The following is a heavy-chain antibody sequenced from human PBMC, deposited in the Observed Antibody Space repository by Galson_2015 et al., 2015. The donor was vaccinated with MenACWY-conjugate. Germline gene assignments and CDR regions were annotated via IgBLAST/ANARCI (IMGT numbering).Heavy chain of an antibody. V-gene: IGHV3-7*03. CDR3: ARGGN. J-gene: IGHJ4*01. CDR2: INEDGSDK. Sequence: SLILACAASGFRFSSQWLSWVRQAPGKGPECVASINEDGSDKSYMDSVKGRFTISRDNAQNSLSLQMNSLSVEDTAVYYCARGGNWGHGTLVTVSS. D-gene: IGHD4-23*01. CDR1: GFRFSSQW.